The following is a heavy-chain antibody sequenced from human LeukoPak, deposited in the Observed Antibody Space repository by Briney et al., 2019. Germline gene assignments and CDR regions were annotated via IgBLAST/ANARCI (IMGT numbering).Heavy chain of an antibody. CDR2: MYGTSNI. CDR3: ARGVLGLKPLDH. D-gene: IGHD1-26*01. Sequence: GGSLRLSCAASGFTVSTTYMAWVRQAPEKGLEWVSFMYGTSNIYYADSVKGRFTISRDDSNNTLYLQMNSLEAADTAVYYCARGVLGLKPLDHWGQGTLVTGSS. V-gene: IGHV3-53*01. CDR1: GFTVSTTY. J-gene: IGHJ4*02.